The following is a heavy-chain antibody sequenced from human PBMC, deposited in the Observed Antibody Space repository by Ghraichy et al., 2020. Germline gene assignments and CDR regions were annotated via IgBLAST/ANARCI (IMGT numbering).Heavy chain of an antibody. CDR3: TTTPGDIVVIPAARGTNYYYYYMDV. Sequence: GESLNISCAASGFTFSNAWMSWVRQAPGKGLEWVGRIKSKTDGGTRDYAAPVKGRFTISRDDSKNTLYLQMNSLKTEDTAVYYCTTTPGDIVVIPAARGTNYYYYYMDVWGKGTTVTVSS. D-gene: IGHD2-2*01. CDR1: GFTFSNAW. CDR2: IKSKTDGGTR. V-gene: IGHV3-15*01. J-gene: IGHJ6*03.